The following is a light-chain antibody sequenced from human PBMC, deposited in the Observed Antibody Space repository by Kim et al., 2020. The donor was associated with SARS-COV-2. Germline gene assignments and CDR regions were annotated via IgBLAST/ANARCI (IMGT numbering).Light chain of an antibody. CDR3: QQYYSTPWT. J-gene: IGKJ1*01. V-gene: IGKV4-1*01. Sequence: DIVMTQSPDSLAVSLGERATINCKSSQSLLYSSNNKNYLTWYQQKPGQPPTLLVYWASTRESGVPDRFSGSGSGTDFTLTISSLQPEDVAAYYCQQYYSTPWTFGQGTKVEIK. CDR2: WAS. CDR1: QSLLYSSNNKNY.